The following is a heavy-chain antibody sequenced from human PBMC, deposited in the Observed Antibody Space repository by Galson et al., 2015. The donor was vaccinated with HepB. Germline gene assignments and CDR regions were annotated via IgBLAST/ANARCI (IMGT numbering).Heavy chain of an antibody. Sequence: SLRLSCAASGFKFNNYGMSWVRQAPGKGLEWVSGISGGGYTYYADSVKGRFTISRDNSKNTMYMQMNSLTVEDTAIYFCAKDQLLGTTGASFDNWGQGTLVTVSS. D-gene: IGHD1-7*01. CDR2: ISGGGYT. J-gene: IGHJ4*02. CDR1: GFKFNNYG. CDR3: AKDQLLGTTGASFDN. V-gene: IGHV3-23*01.